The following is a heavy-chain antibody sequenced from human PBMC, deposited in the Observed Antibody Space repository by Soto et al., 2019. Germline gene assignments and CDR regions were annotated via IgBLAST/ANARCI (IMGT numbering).Heavy chain of an antibody. J-gene: IGHJ4*02. Sequence: EVQLLESGGGLAQPGGSLRLSCAASGFTFSNYGMTWVRQAPGKGLEWVSGISGSGTNTFDADAVRGRFAISRPNAKNTVYLQMSSLRADDTALYYCAMVGGALTTEVVIRNVEYRGQGTLFTASS. V-gene: IGHV3-23*01. D-gene: IGHD3-22*01. CDR2: ISGSGTNT. CDR3: AMVGGALTTEVVIRNVEY. CDR1: GFTFSNYG.